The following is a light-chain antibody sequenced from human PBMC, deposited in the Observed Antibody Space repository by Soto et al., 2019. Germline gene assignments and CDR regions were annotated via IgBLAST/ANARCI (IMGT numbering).Light chain of an antibody. CDR3: QQYGSSSYT. J-gene: IGKJ2*01. V-gene: IGKV3-20*01. CDR1: QTVGINY. CDR2: GAS. Sequence: EIVLTQSPGPLSLSPGERATLSCRASQTVGINYLAWYQQKPGQAPRLLIYGASSRATGIPDRFSGSGSGTDFTLTISRLEPEDVAVYYCQQYGSSSYTFGQGTKLEIK.